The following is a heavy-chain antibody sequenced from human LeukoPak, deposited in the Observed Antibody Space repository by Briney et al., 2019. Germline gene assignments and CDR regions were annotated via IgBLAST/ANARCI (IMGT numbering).Heavy chain of an antibody. D-gene: IGHD2-21*02. V-gene: IGHV4-59*01. CDR1: GGSISSYY. Sequence: KPSETLSLTCTVSGGSISSYYWSWIRQPPGKGLEWIGYIYYSGSTNYNPSLKSRVTISVDTSKNQFSLKLSSVTAADTAVYYCAREGRMVVTNVDAFDIWGQGTMVTVSS. CDR3: AREGRMVVTNVDAFDI. CDR2: IYYSGST. J-gene: IGHJ3*02.